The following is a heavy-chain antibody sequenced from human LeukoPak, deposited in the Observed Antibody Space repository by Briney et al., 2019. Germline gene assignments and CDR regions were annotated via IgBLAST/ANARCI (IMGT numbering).Heavy chain of an antibody. Sequence: PSETLSLTCTVSGGSISSYYWSWIRQPPGKGLEWIGYIYYSGSTNYNPSLKSRVTISVDTSKNQFSLKLSSVTAADTAVYYCAKDPRFGGYFDYWGQGTLVTVSS. CDR1: GGSISSYY. V-gene: IGHV4-59*01. J-gene: IGHJ4*02. CDR3: AKDPRFGGYFDY. CDR2: IYYSGST. D-gene: IGHD3-16*01.